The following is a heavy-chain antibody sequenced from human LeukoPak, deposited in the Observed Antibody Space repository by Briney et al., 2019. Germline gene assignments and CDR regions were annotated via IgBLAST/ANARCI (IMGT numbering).Heavy chain of an antibody. Sequence: PSGILALTCTVSGVSIGTSTHYWAWIRQPPGKGLEWIACMFCGGSTYHNASLRSRVSLSVDTSRNQFSLKLTSVTASDTAIFYCVRQGGWGGAASLIDFWGQGTLVTVSS. CDR3: VRQGGWGGAASLIDF. D-gene: IGHD2-15*01. J-gene: IGHJ4*02. CDR1: GVSIGTSTHY. V-gene: IGHV4-39*01. CDR2: MFCGGST.